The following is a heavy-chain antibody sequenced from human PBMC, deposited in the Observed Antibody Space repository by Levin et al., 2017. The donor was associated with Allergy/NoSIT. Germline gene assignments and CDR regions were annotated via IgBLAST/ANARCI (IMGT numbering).Heavy chain of an antibody. CDR2: IFWNDDN. Sequence: GSGPTLVKPTQTLTLTCTFSGFSLTTSGVGVGWIRQPPGKALELLALIFWNDDNRYSPSLENRLTITKDTSRNQVVLTMTNMDPVDTATYYCAHSPLGINGEISYFDYWGQGTLVTVST. J-gene: IGHJ4*02. D-gene: IGHD2-8*01. CDR1: GFSLTTSGVG. V-gene: IGHV2-5*01. CDR3: AHSPLGINGEISYFDY.